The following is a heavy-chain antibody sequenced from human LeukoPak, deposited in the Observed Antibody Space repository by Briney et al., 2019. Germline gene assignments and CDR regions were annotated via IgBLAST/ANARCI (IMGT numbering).Heavy chain of an antibody. CDR1: GLTFSSYA. D-gene: IGHD6-13*01. CDR2: ISYDGSNK. Sequence: GGSLRLSCAASGLTFSSYAMHWVRQAPGKGLEWVAVISYDGSNKYYADSVKGRFTISRDNSKNTLYLQMNSLRAEDTAVYYCARDRGSSWYLGYYYYGMDVWGQGTTVTVSS. J-gene: IGHJ6*02. CDR3: ARDRGSSWYLGYYYYGMDV. V-gene: IGHV3-30-3*01.